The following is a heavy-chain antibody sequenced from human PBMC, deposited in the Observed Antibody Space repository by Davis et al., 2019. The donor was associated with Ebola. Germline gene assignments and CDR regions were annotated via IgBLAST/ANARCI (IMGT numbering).Heavy chain of an antibody. D-gene: IGHD5-12*01. CDR1: GGTFSSYA. Sequence: AASVKVSCKASGGTFSSYAISWVRQAPGQGLEWMGGIFPIFGTANYAQKFQGRVTITADESTSTAYMELSSLRSEDTAVYYCARVATLPGDVWGQGTTVTVSS. J-gene: IGHJ6*02. V-gene: IGHV1-69*13. CDR2: IFPIFGTA. CDR3: ARVATLPGDV.